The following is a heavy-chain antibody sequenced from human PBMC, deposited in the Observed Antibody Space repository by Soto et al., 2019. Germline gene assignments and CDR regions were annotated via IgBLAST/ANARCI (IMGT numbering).Heavy chain of an antibody. CDR1: GFTFSTYA. D-gene: IGHD3-9*01. CDR3: SRDDSDWFFN. CDR2: VSASGLNT. J-gene: IGHJ4*02. Sequence: GGSLRLSCAASGFTFSTYAMAWVRQAPGKGLEWVSGVSASGLNTDYADPVKGRFYISRDNSKNTAYLQMNNLESEDTAVYYCSRDDSDWFFNWGRGTLVTVSS. V-gene: IGHV3-23*01.